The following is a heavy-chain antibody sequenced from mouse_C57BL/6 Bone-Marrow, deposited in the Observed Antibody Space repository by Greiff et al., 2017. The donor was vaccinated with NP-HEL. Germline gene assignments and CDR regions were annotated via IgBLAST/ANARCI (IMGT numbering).Heavy chain of an antibody. J-gene: IGHJ3*01. CDR3: ARWNYDEGFAY. D-gene: IGHD2-4*01. CDR1: GYTFTSYW. CDR2: IDPSDSDT. Sequence: VQLQQSGAELVMPGASVKLSCKASGYTFTSYWMHWVKQRPGQGLEWIGEIDPSDSDTNYNQKFKGKSTLTVDQSSSTAYMQLSSLTSEDSAVYYCARWNYDEGFAYWGQGTLVTVSA. V-gene: IGHV1-69*01.